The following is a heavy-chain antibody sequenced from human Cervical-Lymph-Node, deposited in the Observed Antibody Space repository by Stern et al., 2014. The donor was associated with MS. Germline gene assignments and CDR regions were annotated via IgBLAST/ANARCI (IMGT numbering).Heavy chain of an antibody. CDR1: GYKFTNQC. Sequence: VQLVQSGAEVKKPGESLKISCKTSGYKFTNQCIAWVRQMPGKGLEFMGLIYPGDSDPTSTPSFQGQVTISADKSINTAYLQWSSLKASDTAMYYCATHPVGPWGQGTLVAVSS. J-gene: IGHJ5*02. CDR2: IYPGDSDP. V-gene: IGHV5-51*01. CDR3: ATHPVGP.